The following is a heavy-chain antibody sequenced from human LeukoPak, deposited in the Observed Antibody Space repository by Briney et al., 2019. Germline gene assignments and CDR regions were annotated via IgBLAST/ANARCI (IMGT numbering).Heavy chain of an antibody. V-gene: IGHV1-2*02. CDR3: ARSGGDSSGYYS. J-gene: IGHJ4*02. CDR1: GYTFTGYY. Sequence: GSVRVSCEASGYTFTGYYMHWVRQAPGQGLEWMGWINRNSGGTNYAQKFQGRVAMTRDTSISTAYMELSRLRSDDTAVYYCARSGGDSSGYYSWGQGTLVTVSS. D-gene: IGHD3-22*01. CDR2: INRNSGGT.